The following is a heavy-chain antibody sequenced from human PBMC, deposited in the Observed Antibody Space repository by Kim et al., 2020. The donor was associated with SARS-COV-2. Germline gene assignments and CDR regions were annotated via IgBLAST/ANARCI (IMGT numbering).Heavy chain of an antibody. CDR1: GYSFNTYW. CDR2: IYPGDSDT. V-gene: IGHV5-51*01. J-gene: IGHJ3*02. D-gene: IGHD3-10*01. CDR3: ARHPYYYGLGSSWLEAFDI. Sequence: GESLKISCKGSGYSFNTYWIGWVRQMPGKGLEWMGIIYPGDSDTRYSPSFEGQVTISADKSISNAYLQWSSLKASDTAVYYCARHPYYYGLGSSWLEAFDIWGQGTMVTVSS.